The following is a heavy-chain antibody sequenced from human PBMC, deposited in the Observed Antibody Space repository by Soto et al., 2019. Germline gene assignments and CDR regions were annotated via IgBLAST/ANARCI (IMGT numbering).Heavy chain of an antibody. J-gene: IGHJ3*02. V-gene: IGHV4-59*02. D-gene: IGHD3-16*01. CDR2: IYYRRST. CDR1: GGSVSSYY. CDR3: ERAKVTFGGASAFDI. Sequence: SETLSLSCTVSGGSVSSYYWSWIRQAPGKVLEWIGYIYYRRSTNSNPSLKSRVTISVDTSKNQFSLKLSPVTAADTAVYYCERAKVTFGGASAFDIWGQGTMVTVSS.